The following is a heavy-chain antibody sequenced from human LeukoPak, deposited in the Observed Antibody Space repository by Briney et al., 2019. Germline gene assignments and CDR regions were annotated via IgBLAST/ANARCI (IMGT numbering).Heavy chain of an antibody. CDR2: IYHSGST. D-gene: IGHD2/OR15-2a*01. CDR3: ASTIYGLPYFDY. Sequence: PSQTLSLICAVSGGSISSGGYSWSWIRQPPGKGLEWIGYIYHSGSTYYNPSLKSRVTISVDRSKNQFSLKLSSVTAADTAVYYCASTIYGLPYFDYWGQGTLVTVSS. CDR1: GGSISSGGYS. V-gene: IGHV4-30-2*01. J-gene: IGHJ4*02.